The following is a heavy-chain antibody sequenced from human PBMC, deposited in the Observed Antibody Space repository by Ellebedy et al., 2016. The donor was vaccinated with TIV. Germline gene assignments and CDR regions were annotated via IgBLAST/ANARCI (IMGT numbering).Heavy chain of an antibody. CDR3: TRDLYSDSGSPSDI. J-gene: IGHJ4*02. V-gene: IGHV1-18*01. CDR1: GYTFINYD. CDR2: ISVNTGDT. Sequence: ASVKVSCXASGYTFINYDITWVRQAPGQGLEWMGGISVNTGDTNYAQKVQGRVTMTTDASTSTAYMELRSLRSDDTAVYYCTRDLYSDSGSPSDIWGQGTLATVSS. D-gene: IGHD4-11*01.